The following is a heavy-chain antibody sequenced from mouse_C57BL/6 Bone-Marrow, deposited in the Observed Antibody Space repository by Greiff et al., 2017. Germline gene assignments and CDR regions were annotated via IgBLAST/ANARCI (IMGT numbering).Heavy chain of an antibody. D-gene: IGHD4-1*01. CDR1: GYTFTSYG. CDR2: IYPRSGNT. J-gene: IGHJ2*01. CDR3: ARWGNWCVDY. Sequence: VMLVESGAELARPGASVKLSCKASGYTFTSYGISWVKQRTGQGLEWIGEIYPRSGNTYYNEKFKGKATLTADKSSSTAYMELRSLTSEDSAVYFCARWGNWCVDYWGQGTTLTVSS. V-gene: IGHV1-81*01.